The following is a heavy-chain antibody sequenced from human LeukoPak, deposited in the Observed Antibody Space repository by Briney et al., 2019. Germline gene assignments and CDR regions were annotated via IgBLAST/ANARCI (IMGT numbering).Heavy chain of an antibody. Sequence: SETLSLTCAVSGGSISSGGYSWSWIRQPPGKGLEWIGYIYYSGSTYYNPSLKSRVTISVDTSKNQFSLKLSSVTAADTAVYYCATGGSSWYVSFDYWGQGTLVTVSS. CDR1: GGSISSGGYS. J-gene: IGHJ4*02. V-gene: IGHV4-30-4*07. CDR3: ATGGSSWYVSFDY. CDR2: IYYSGST. D-gene: IGHD6-13*01.